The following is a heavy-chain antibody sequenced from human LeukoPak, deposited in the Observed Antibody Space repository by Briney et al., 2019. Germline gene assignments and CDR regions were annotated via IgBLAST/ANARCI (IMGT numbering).Heavy chain of an antibody. D-gene: IGHD3-22*01. Sequence: ASVKVSFKASGCTSTSYDINWVRPATAQGRQWMGWMNPTSGNTGYAQKFQGRVTMTRNTSISTAYMELSSLRSEDTAVYYCARPYYYDSSGYYLDYWGQGTLVTVSS. CDR3: ARPYYYDSSGYYLDY. CDR2: MNPTSGNT. J-gene: IGHJ4*02. CDR1: GCTSTSYD. V-gene: IGHV1-8*01.